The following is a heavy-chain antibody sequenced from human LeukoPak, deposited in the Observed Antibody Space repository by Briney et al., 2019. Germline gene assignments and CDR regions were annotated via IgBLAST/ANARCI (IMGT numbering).Heavy chain of an antibody. D-gene: IGHD3-22*01. CDR1: GYSFTSYW. J-gene: IGHJ4*02. CDR3: ARHRDYFDSSGYYMYYFDY. CDR2: IDPSDSYT. Sequence: PGESLKISCKGSGYSFTSYWITWVRQMPGKGLEWIGRIDPSDSYTNYNPSFQGHVTISDDKSINTAYLQWSSLKASDTAMYYCARHRDYFDSSGYYMYYFDYWGQGTLVTVSS. V-gene: IGHV5-10-1*01.